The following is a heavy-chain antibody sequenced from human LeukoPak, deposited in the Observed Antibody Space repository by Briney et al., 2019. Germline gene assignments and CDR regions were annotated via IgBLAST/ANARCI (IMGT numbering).Heavy chain of an antibody. CDR3: ALLTVASDFDY. J-gene: IGHJ4*02. D-gene: IGHD5-12*01. CDR2: IHSSGTVK. CDR1: RFPFSIYE. Sequence: PGGSLRLSCVVSRFPFSIYEMNWVRQAPGKGLEWVSNIHSSGTVKYYSGSVKGRFSISRDNAKSSLYLQMNSLRVEDTAVYYCALLTVASDFDYWGQGALVTVSS. V-gene: IGHV3-48*03.